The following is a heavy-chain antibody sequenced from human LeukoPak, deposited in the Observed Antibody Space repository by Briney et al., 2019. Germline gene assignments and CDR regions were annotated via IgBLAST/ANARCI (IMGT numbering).Heavy chain of an antibody. Sequence: SSETLSLTCTVSGGSISSYYWSWIRQPPGKGLEWIGYIYYSGSTNYNPSLKSRVTISVDTSKNQFPLKLSSVTAADTAVYYCARAAGDSSGYSEYYYYGMDVWGQGTTVTVSS. D-gene: IGHD3-22*01. J-gene: IGHJ6*02. V-gene: IGHV4-59*01. CDR1: GGSISSYY. CDR3: ARAAGDSSGYSEYYYYGMDV. CDR2: IYYSGST.